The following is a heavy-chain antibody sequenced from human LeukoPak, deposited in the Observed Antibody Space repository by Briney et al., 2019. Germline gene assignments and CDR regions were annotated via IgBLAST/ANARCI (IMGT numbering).Heavy chain of an antibody. CDR2: IYTSGST. V-gene: IGHV4-61*02. CDR3: ARSPDCSSTSCPIGDAFDI. CDR1: GGSISSGDYY. J-gene: IGHJ3*02. D-gene: IGHD2-2*01. Sequence: PSETLSLTCTVSGGSISSGDYYWSWIRQPAGKGLEWIGRIYTSGSTNYNPSLKSRVTMSVDTSKNQFSLKLSSVTAADTAVYYCARSPDCSSTSCPIGDAFDIWGQGTMVTVSS.